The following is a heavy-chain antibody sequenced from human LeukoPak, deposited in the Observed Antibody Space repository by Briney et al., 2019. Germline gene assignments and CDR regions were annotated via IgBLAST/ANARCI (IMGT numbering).Heavy chain of an antibody. CDR3: AREVDPYDNWFDP. V-gene: IGHV1-3*03. CDR2: INAGNGNT. D-gene: IGHD3-9*01. CDR1: GYTFTSYA. Sequence: VASVKVSCKASGYTFTSYAMHWVRQAPGQRLEWMGWINAGNGNTKYSQEFQGRVTITRDTSASTAYMELSSLRSEDMAVYYCAREVDPYDNWFDPWGQGTLVTVSS. J-gene: IGHJ5*02.